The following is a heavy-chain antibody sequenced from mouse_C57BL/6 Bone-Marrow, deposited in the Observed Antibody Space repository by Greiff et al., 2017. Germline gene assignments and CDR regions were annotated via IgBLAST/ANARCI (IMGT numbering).Heavy chain of an antibody. Sequence: VQLQQSGAELVRPGTSVKLSCKASGYTFTNYWIGWAKPRPGHGHERLRDLYPGGGHTHYHEKFTGKATLTADKSSSTAYMQFSSLTSEDSAIYYCARWGSTGYFDVWGTATTVTVSS. J-gene: IGHJ1*03. V-gene: IGHV1-63*01. CDR3: ARWGSTGYFDV. CDR2: LYPGGGHT. D-gene: IGHD5-1*01. CDR1: GYTFTNYW.